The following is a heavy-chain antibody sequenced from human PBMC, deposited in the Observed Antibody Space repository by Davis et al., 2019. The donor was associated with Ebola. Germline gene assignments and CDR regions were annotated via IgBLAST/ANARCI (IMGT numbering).Heavy chain of an antibody. CDR1: PGTFSSYA. CDR3: ARASFGYNSGWYADY. D-gene: IGHD6-19*01. CDR2: IIPSFGTA. Sequence: SVPVTCKASPGTFSSYAISWVRQPPGQGLEWMGGIIPSFGTANYGQKFQGRVTITTDTSASTVYLDLTSLRSDETPVFYCARASFGYNSGWYADYWGPGALVTVSS. J-gene: IGHJ4*02. V-gene: IGHV1-69*05.